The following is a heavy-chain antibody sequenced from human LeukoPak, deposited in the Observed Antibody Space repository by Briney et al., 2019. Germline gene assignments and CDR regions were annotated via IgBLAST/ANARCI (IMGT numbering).Heavy chain of an antibody. D-gene: IGHD1-26*01. CDR1: GFTFSNYW. V-gene: IGHV3-74*01. Sequence: GGSLRLSCAASGFTFSNYWMHWVRQAPGKGPVWVSRIKSDGSSTRFADSVQGRFTISRDNSKNTLYLQMNSLRAEDTAVYFCAKSQDGGRLFHFDYWGQGTLVTVSS. CDR3: AKSQDGGRLFHFDY. CDR2: IKSDGSST. J-gene: IGHJ4*02.